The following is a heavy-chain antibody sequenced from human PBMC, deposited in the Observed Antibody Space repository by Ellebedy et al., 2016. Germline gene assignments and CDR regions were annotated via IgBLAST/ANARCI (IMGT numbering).Heavy chain of an antibody. J-gene: IGHJ4*02. V-gene: IGHV2-5*01. D-gene: IGHD3-9*01. CDR3: AHSAQDYNFLTGYYSLFDY. CDR1: GFSLRTSGVA. Sequence: SGPTLVXPPQTLTLTCTFSGFSLRTSGVAVGWIRQPPGKALECLALVYWNDNKHYSPSLRSRLTITKDTPRNRVVLTMTNMDAVDTATYYCAHSAQDYNFLTGYYSLFDYWGQGTLVTVSS. CDR2: VYWNDNK.